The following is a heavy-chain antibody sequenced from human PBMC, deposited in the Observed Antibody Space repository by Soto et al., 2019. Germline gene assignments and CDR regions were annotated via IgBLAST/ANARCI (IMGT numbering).Heavy chain of an antibody. V-gene: IGHV3-64D*08. D-gene: IGHD3-3*01. CDR3: LKRAVFGVVIVANQFGY. CDR2: ISSNGGST. J-gene: IGHJ4*02. CDR1: GFTFSSYA. Sequence: PGGSLRLSCSASGFTFSSYAMHWVRQAPGKGLEYVSAISSNGGSTYYADSVKGRFTISRDNSKNTLYLQMSSLRAEDTAVYYCLKRAVFGVVIVANQFGYWGQGTLVTVSS.